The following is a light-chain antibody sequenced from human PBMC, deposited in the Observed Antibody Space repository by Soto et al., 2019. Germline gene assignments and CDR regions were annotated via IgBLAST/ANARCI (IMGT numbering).Light chain of an antibody. Sequence: QSVLEQPASVSGTPGHRVTVACSGTSSNIGSNNVYWYQQVPGTAPKLLIFYNSQRPSGVPDRFSGSKSGTSASLAISGLRSEDEADYYCAAWDDGLLGQVFGTGTKVNV. J-gene: IGLJ1*01. CDR1: SSNIGSNN. CDR3: AAWDDGLLGQV. CDR2: YNS. V-gene: IGLV1-47*02.